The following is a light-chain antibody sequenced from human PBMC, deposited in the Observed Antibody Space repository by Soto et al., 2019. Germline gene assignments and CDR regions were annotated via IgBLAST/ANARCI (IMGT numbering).Light chain of an antibody. V-gene: IGKV3-15*01. CDR2: DAS. CDR1: QSISSN. J-gene: IGKJ4*02. CDR3: QLYNNWTRT. Sequence: VRTQCQATLSVSPGERRPPSCRAGQSISSNLAWYQKKPGQTPRLLIYDASTRATGIQARFSGSGSGTEFTITISSLKSEDFAVYYCQLYNNWTRTVGRGTQVEIK.